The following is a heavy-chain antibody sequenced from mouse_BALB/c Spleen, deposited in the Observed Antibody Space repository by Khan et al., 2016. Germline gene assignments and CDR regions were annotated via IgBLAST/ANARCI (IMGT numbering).Heavy chain of an antibody. CDR3: ARLRRVNAMDY. J-gene: IGHJ4*01. CDR1: GYSITSGYY. CDR2: ISYDGSN. Sequence: EVQLQESGPGLVKPSQSLSLTCSVTGYSITSGYYWNWIRQFPGNNLEWMGYISYDGSNNYNPSLKNRISIARDTSKNQFFLKLNSLTTEDTATYYCARLRRVNAMDYWGQGTSVTVSS. V-gene: IGHV3-6*02. D-gene: IGHD2-12*01.